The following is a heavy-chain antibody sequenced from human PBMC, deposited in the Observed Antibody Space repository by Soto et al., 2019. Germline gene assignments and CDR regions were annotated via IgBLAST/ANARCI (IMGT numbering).Heavy chain of an antibody. Sequence: GGSLRLSCAASGFTFSSFAMSWVRQAPGKGLEWVPTISGSGVTTYYADSVEGRFTISRDNSKNTVYLQMNSLRAEDTAVYHCAKDRSGNQGPFDIWGQGAMVTVSS. CDR3: AKDRSGNQGPFDI. CDR1: GFTFSSFA. V-gene: IGHV3-23*01. D-gene: IGHD1-26*01. J-gene: IGHJ3*02. CDR2: ISGSGVTT.